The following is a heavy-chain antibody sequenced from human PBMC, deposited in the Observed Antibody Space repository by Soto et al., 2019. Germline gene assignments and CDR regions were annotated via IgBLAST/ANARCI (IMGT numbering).Heavy chain of an antibody. Sequence: EVQLVESGGGLVQPGGSLRLSCAASGFAVNSDYMSWVRQAPGKGLEFVSVIYSGGSTYYTESVKGRFTISRHNSKNTLYLQMNSLRAEDTAVYYCARVPTLEGGSFSYWYFDLWGRGTLVSVSS. V-gene: IGHV3-53*04. D-gene: IGHD1-26*01. CDR1: GFAVNSDY. CDR2: IYSGGST. CDR3: ARVPTLEGGSFSYWYFDL. J-gene: IGHJ2*01.